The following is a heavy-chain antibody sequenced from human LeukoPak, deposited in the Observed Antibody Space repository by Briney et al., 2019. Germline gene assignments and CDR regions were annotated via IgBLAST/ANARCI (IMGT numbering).Heavy chain of an antibody. Sequence: GGSLRLSCAASGFTFSSYGMSWVRQAPGKGLEWVSAISGSGGSTYYADSVKGRFTISRDNSKNTLYLQMNSLRAEDTAVYYCARGRLDIVATRWGPIDYWGQGTLVTVSS. CDR2: ISGSGGST. CDR3: ARGRLDIVATRWGPIDY. J-gene: IGHJ4*02. D-gene: IGHD5-12*01. CDR1: GFTFSSYG. V-gene: IGHV3-23*01.